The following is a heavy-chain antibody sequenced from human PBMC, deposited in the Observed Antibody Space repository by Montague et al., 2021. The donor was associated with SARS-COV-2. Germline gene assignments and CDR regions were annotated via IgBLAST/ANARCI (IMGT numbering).Heavy chain of an antibody. CDR3: ARESRITMLVVVITSAFDI. CDR1: GFTFSSYE. D-gene: IGHD3-22*01. Sequence: SLRLSCAASGFTFSSYEMNWVRQAPGKGLEWVSYISSSGGTTFYADSVGDRFTISRDNAKNSLYLQMNSLRAEDTAVYYCARESRITMLVVVITSAFDIWGQGTMVTVSS. CDR2: ISSSGGTT. V-gene: IGHV3-48*03. J-gene: IGHJ3*02.